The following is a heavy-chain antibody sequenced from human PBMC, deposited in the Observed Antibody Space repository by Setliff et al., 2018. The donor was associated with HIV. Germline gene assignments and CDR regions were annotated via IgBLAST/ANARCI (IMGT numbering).Heavy chain of an antibody. Sequence: AASVKVSCKAFGYTFTSYFLHWVRQAPGQGLEWRGIIDPNGGATNNAQKLQGRLTVTTDTSTGTLYMELSNLRSDDSAVYYCARAGGGATDQAFDIWGQGTMVTVSS. CDR2: IDPNGGAT. V-gene: IGHV1-46*01. D-gene: IGHD2-2*01. CDR3: ARAGGGATDQAFDI. CDR1: GYTFTSYF. J-gene: IGHJ3*02.